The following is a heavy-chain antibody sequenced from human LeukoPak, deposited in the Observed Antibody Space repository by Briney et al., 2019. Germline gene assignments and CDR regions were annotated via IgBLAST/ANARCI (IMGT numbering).Heavy chain of an antibody. J-gene: IGHJ4*02. CDR3: ARETWYYDILTVSPPDY. V-gene: IGHV3-74*01. Sequence: GGSLRLSRAASGFTFSTHWMHWVRQAPGKGLVWVSRINGDGSSTSYADSVKGRFTISRDNAKNTLYLQMNGLRAEDTAVYYCARETWYYDILTVSPPDYWGQGTLVTVSS. CDR2: INGDGSST. CDR1: GFTFSTHW. D-gene: IGHD3-9*01.